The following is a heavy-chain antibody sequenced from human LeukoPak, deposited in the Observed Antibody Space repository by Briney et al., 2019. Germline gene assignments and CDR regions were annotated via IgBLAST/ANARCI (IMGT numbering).Heavy chain of an antibody. V-gene: IGHV1-69*04. D-gene: IGHD2-21*02. CDR2: IIPILGIA. J-gene: IGHJ2*01. CDR3: ARPGTTCGGDCYSANYYFDL. CDR1: GGTFSSYA. Sequence: ASVKVSCKASGGTFSSYAISWVRQAPGQGLEWMGRIIPILGIANYAQKFQGRVTMTRNTSISTAYMELSSLRSEDTAVYYCARPGTTCGGDCYSANYYFDLWGRGTLVTVSS.